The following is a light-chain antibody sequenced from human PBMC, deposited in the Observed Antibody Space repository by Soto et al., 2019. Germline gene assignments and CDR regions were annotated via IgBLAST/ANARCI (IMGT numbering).Light chain of an antibody. CDR2: DVS. Sequence: QSALTQPASVSGSPGQSITISCTGSSSDVGAYNFVSWYQQHPGKVPRLMIFDVSSRPSRVSDRFSGYKSVNTASLTISGLQAEYEGDYSCSSYTSSSTHVFGSGTKLTVL. V-gene: IGLV2-14*03. J-gene: IGLJ1*01. CDR1: SSDVGAYNF. CDR3: SSYTSSSTHV.